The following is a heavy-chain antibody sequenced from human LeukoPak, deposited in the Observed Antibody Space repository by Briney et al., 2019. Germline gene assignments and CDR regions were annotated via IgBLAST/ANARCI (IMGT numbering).Heavy chain of an antibody. CDR3: ARDGGYSYPQGYYYYMDV. J-gene: IGHJ6*03. V-gene: IGHV4-59*12. D-gene: IGHD5-18*01. CDR2: IYYSGST. Sequence: PSETLSLTCTVSGGSISSYYWSWIRQPPGKGLEWIGYIYYSGSTNYNPSLKSRVTISVDTSKNQFSLKLSSVTAADTAVYYCARDGGYSYPQGYYYYMDVWGKGTTVTVSS. CDR1: GGSISSYY.